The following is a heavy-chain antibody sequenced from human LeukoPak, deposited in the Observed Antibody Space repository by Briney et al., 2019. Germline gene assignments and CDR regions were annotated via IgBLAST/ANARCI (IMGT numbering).Heavy chain of an antibody. V-gene: IGHV4-30-4*01. Sequence: PSQTLSLTCTVSGGSISSGDYYRSWFRQPPGAGLGWVGYIYYGGSTYYNPSLKSRVTISVDTSKNQFSLKLSSVTAADTAVYYCARDKLGLWFGELSYYYYGMDVWGQGTTVTVSS. J-gene: IGHJ6*02. CDR1: GGSISSGDYY. CDR3: ARDKLGLWFGELSYYYYGMDV. D-gene: IGHD3-10*01. CDR2: IYYGGST.